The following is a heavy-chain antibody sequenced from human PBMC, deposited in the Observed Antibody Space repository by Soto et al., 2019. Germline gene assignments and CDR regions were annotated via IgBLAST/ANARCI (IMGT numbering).Heavy chain of an antibody. D-gene: IGHD2-15*01. Sequence: ASVKVSCKASGYTFSNYGITWVRQAPGHGLEWLGWVTSYNGDTNYAQKAQDRVAMTTDTSTKTAYMELRSLRPDDTAVYYCARDGRTPFYYYGMDVWGQGTTVTVSS. CDR2: VTSYNGDT. J-gene: IGHJ6*02. V-gene: IGHV1-18*01. CDR1: GYTFSNYG. CDR3: ARDGRTPFYYYGMDV.